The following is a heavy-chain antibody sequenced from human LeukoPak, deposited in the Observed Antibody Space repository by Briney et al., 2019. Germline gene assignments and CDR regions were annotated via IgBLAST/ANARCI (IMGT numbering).Heavy chain of an antibody. J-gene: IGHJ4*02. V-gene: IGHV4-34*01. Sequence: SETLSLTCAVYGGSFSGYYWSWIRQPPGKGLEWIGEINHSGSTDCNPSLKSRVAISVDTSKNQFSLKLSSVTAADTAVYYCARALRANYDFWSGYYLDHYFDYWGQGTLVTVSS. CDR1: GGSFSGYY. CDR3: ARALRANYDFWSGYYLDHYFDY. CDR2: INHSGST. D-gene: IGHD3-3*01.